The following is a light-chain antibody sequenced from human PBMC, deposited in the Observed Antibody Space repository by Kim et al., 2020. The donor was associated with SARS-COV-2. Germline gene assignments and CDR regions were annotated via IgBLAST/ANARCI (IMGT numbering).Light chain of an antibody. CDR1: QGIGNY. CDR3: QQYDLYPLT. V-gene: IGKV1-16*02. J-gene: IGKJ4*01. CDR2: AAS. Sequence: DIQMTQSPSPLSASVGDRVTITCRASQGIGNYLAWIQQKPGKAPKSLIYAASSLQSGVPSKFSGSGSGTFFTLTISSLQPEDCATYYCQQYDLYPLTFGGGTKVDIK.